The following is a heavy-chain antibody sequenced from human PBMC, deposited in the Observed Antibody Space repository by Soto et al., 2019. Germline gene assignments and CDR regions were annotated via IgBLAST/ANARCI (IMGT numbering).Heavy chain of an antibody. CDR3: TIVGGYSYGYVDYYYGMDV. CDR2: IRSKAYGGTT. Sequence: GGSLRLSCTASGFTFGDYAMSWVRQAPGKGLECVGFIRSKAYGGTTEYAASVKGRFTISRDDSKSIAYLQMNSLKTEDTAVYYCTIVGGYSYGYVDYYYGMDVWGQGTTVTVSS. J-gene: IGHJ6*02. V-gene: IGHV3-49*04. D-gene: IGHD5-18*01. CDR1: GFTFGDYA.